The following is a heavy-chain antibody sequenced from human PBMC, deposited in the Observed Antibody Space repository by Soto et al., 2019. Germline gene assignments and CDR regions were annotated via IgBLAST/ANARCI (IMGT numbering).Heavy chain of an antibody. CDR3: VHRGAGSHFDY. V-gene: IGHV2-5*02. CDR1: GFSLSTSGMG. Sequence: QITLKESGPTLVKPTQTLTLTCTFSGFSLSTSGMGVGWIRQPPGKALEWLALIYWDDDKRHSPSLKSRLTITKDTSKNQVVLTMTNMDPVDTATYYCVHRGAGSHFDYWGRGTLVTVSS. D-gene: IGHD1-26*01. J-gene: IGHJ4*02. CDR2: IYWDDDK.